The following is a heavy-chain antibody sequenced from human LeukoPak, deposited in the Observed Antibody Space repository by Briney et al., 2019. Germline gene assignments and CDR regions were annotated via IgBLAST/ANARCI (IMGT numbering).Heavy chain of an antibody. CDR1: GFTFSSYG. D-gene: IGHD3-16*01. Sequence: PGRSLRLSCAASGFTFSSYGLHWVRQAPGKGLEWVTVLSNDGSNQYYADSVKGRFTISRDNSKNTLYLQMSNLRAEDTAVYFCARGGGLDVWGQGATVTVSS. J-gene: IGHJ6*02. V-gene: IGHV3-30*03. CDR3: ARGGGLDV. CDR2: LSNDGSNQ.